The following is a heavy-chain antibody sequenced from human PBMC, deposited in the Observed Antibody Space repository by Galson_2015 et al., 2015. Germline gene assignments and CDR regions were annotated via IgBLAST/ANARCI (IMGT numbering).Heavy chain of an antibody. D-gene: IGHD3-16*01. CDR3: AREVVWVVPGGPAGDKRGGYYYYGMDV. Sequence: SVKVSCKASGYTFTSYGISWVRQAPGQGLEWMGWISAYNGNTNYAQKLQGRVTMTTDTSTSTAYMELRSLRSDDTAVYYCAREVVWVVPGGPAGDKRGGYYYYGMDVWGQGTTVTVSS. CDR1: GYTFTSYG. CDR2: ISAYNGNT. V-gene: IGHV1-18*04. J-gene: IGHJ6*02.